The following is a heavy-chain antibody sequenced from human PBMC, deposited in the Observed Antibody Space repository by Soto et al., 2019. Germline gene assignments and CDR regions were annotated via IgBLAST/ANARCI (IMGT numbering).Heavy chain of an antibody. CDR1: GYTFTGYY. CDR2: INPNSGGT. V-gene: IGHV1-2*04. D-gene: IGHD6-6*01. J-gene: IGHJ6*02. Sequence: ASVKVSCKASGYTFTGYYMHWVRQAPGQGLEWMGWINPNSGGTNYAQKFQGWVTMTRDTSISTAYMELSRLRSDDTAVYYCARGGSSSGYGMDVWDQGTTVTVSS. CDR3: ARGGSSSGYGMDV.